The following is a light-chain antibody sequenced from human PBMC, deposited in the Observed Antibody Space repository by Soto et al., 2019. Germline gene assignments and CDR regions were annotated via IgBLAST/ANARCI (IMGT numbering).Light chain of an antibody. V-gene: IGKV1-12*01. CDR2: AAS. Sequence: DIQMTQSPSSVSASVGDRVTITCRASQGIGNWLAWYQQTPGKAPRLLIYAASSLQRGVPSRFSGSGSGTELTLTISGLQPEDFATNYCQQANSFPKFTFGPRTKVDVK. CDR1: QGIGNW. J-gene: IGKJ3*01. CDR3: QQANSFPKFT.